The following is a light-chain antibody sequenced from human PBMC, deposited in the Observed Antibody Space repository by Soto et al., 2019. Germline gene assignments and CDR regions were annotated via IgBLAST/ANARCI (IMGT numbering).Light chain of an antibody. J-gene: IGKJ1*01. V-gene: IGKV3-20*01. CDR2: GAS. CDR3: QQYGSSYPWT. Sequence: EIGLTQSPGTLSLSPGERATLSCRASQSVSSNYLAWYQQKPGQAPRLLIYGASSRATGIPDRFSGSGSGTDFTLTIRRLEPEDFAVYYCQQYGSSYPWTFGQGTNVDI. CDR1: QSVSSNY.